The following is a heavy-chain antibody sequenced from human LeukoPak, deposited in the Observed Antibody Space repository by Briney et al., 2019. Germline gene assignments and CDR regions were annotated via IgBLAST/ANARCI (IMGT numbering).Heavy chain of an antibody. J-gene: IGHJ4*02. CDR3: ARGGVSSSSIPYFDY. D-gene: IGHD6-6*01. Sequence: PGGSLRLSCAASGFTFDAYGMSWVRQAPGKGLEWVSGINWNGGSTGYADSVKGRFTISRDNAKNSLYLQMNSLRAEDTALYHCARGGVSSSSIPYFDYWGQGTLVTVSS. V-gene: IGHV3-20*01. CDR2: INWNGGST. CDR1: GFTFDAYG.